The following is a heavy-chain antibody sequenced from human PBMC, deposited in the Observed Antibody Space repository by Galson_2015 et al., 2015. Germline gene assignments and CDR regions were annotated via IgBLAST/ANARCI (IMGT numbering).Heavy chain of an antibody. Sequence: SVKVSCKASGGTFSSYAISWVRQAPGQGLEWMGGIIPIFGTANYAQKFQGRVTITADKSTSTAYMELSSLRSEDTAVYYCARALRGGATGYWFDPWGQGTLVTVSS. CDR3: ARALRGGATGYWFDP. V-gene: IGHV1-69*06. J-gene: IGHJ5*02. CDR1: GGTFSSYA. D-gene: IGHD1-26*01. CDR2: IIPIFGTA.